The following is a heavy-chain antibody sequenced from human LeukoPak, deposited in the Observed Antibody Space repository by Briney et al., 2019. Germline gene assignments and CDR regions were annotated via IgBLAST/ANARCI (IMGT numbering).Heavy chain of an antibody. CDR1: GASVSSDDYY. Sequence: SETLSLTCSVSGASVSSDDYYWSWIRQPPGKGLEWIGYIYYSGSTNYNPSLKSRVTMSVDTSKNQFSLKLSSVTAADTAVYYCARGGRSSGWFYFDYWGQGTLVTVSS. D-gene: IGHD6-19*01. CDR2: IYYSGST. J-gene: IGHJ4*02. CDR3: ARGGRSSGWFYFDY. V-gene: IGHV4-61*08.